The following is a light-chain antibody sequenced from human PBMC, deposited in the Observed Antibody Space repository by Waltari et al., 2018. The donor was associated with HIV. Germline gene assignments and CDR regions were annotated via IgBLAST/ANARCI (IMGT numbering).Light chain of an antibody. J-gene: IGKJ2*01. Sequence: EIVLTQSPGTLSLSPGERATLSCKTSQRVSSNYLAWYQQKPGQAPRLLIYGASNRATGIPDRFSGSGSGTDFSGSGTDFTLTISRLQPEDFAVYYCQHYGTSPPMYTFGQGTKVDI. V-gene: IGKV3-20*01. CDR3: QHYGTSPPMYT. CDR1: QRVSSNY. CDR2: GAS.